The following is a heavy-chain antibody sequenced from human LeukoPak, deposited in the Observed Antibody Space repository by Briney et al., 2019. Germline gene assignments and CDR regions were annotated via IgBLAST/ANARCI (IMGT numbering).Heavy chain of an antibody. CDR2: IYGDGSFT. D-gene: IGHD6-19*01. J-gene: IGHJ4*02. CDR3: ARAGYSSGWYYFDY. V-gene: IGHV3-74*01. Sequence: IYGDGSFTRYADSVKVRFTISRDNAKNTVYLQMNSLRAEDTAVYYCARAGYSSGWYYFDYWGQGTLVTVSS.